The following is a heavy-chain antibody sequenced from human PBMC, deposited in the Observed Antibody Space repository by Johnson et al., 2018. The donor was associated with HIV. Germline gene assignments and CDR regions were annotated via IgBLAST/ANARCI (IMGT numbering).Heavy chain of an antibody. D-gene: IGHD3-22*01. Sequence: VQLVESGGGLVKPGGSLRLSCAASGFTFSHNAMHWVRQGPGKGLEYVSAISSNGGSTFYANSVKGRLTISRDTAKNSLHLQMNSLRAEDTAVYYCAKGIVVGVRAFDIWGQGTKVTVSS. CDR3: AKGIVVGVRAFDI. V-gene: IGHV3-64*01. CDR1: GFTFSHNA. J-gene: IGHJ3*02. CDR2: ISSNGGST.